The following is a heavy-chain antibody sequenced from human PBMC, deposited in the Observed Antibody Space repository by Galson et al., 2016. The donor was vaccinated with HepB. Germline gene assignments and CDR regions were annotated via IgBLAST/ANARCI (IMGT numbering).Heavy chain of an antibody. J-gene: IGHJ4*02. CDR3: MSPYYGDYKNF. Sequence: SLRLSCAVSGFTFRDYSMHWVRQAPGKRLEYVSAITANGDTTYYADSVQGRFTISRDNSKNTFYLQMTSLSAEDTAAYYCMSPYYGDYKNFWGRGTLVTVSS. V-gene: IGHV3-64D*06. CDR2: ITANGDTT. CDR1: GFTFRDYS. D-gene: IGHD4-17*01.